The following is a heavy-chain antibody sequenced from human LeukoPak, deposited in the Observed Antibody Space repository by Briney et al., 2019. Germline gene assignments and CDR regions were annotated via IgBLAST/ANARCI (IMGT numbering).Heavy chain of an antibody. D-gene: IGHD5-12*01. CDR2: ISYDGSNK. CDR1: GFTFSSYG. CDR3: AKDALVATIAQDY. Sequence: GGSLRLSCAASGFTFSSYGMHWVRQAPGKGLEWVAVISYDGSNKYYADSVKGRFTISRDNSKNTLYLQMNSLRAEDTAVYYCAKDALVATIAQDYWGQGTLVTVSS. V-gene: IGHV3-30*18. J-gene: IGHJ4*02.